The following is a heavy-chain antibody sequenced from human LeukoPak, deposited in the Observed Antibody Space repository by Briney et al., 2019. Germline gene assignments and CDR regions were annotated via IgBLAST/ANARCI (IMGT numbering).Heavy chain of an antibody. CDR1: GYSFTSYW. Sequence: GESLKISCKGSGYSFTSYWIGWVRQMPGKGLEWMGINYPGDSDTTYSPSFQGQVTMSADKSISTAYLQWSSLKASDTAMYYCARRVSSSGFDAFDVWGQGTMVTVSS. D-gene: IGHD5-12*01. V-gene: IGHV5-51*01. CDR3: ARRVSSSGFDAFDV. J-gene: IGHJ3*01. CDR2: NYPGDSDT.